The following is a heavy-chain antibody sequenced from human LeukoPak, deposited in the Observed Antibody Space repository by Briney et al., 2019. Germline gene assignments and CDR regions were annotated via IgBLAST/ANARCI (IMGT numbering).Heavy chain of an antibody. J-gene: IGHJ4*02. CDR2: ISSNGGST. CDR1: GFTFSSYA. Sequence: TGGSLRLSCAASGFTFSSYAMHWVRQAPGKGLEYVSGISSNGGSTYYANSVKGRFTISRDNSKNTLYLQMGSLRAEDMAVYYCARAPATATPHYFVYWGQGTLVTVSS. V-gene: IGHV3-64*01. D-gene: IGHD1-14*01. CDR3: ARAPATATPHYFVY.